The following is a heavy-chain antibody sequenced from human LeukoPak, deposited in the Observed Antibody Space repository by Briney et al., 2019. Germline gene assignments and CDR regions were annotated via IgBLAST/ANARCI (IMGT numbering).Heavy chain of an antibody. Sequence: VASVKVSCKASGYTFTGYYMHWVRQAPGQGLEWMGWINPNSGGTNYAQKFQGRVTMTRDTSISTAYMELSRLRSDDTAVYYCARDHCSGGSCYSFLGWGQGTLVTVSS. D-gene: IGHD2-15*01. CDR1: GYTFTGYY. CDR3: ARDHCSGGSCYSFLG. J-gene: IGHJ4*02. V-gene: IGHV1-2*02. CDR2: INPNSGGT.